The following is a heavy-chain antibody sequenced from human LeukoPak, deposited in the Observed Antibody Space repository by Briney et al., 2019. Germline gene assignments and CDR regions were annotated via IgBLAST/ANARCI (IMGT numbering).Heavy chain of an antibody. V-gene: IGHV3-7*01. J-gene: IGHJ6*03. Sequence: GGSLRLSCAASGFTFSSYWMIWVRQAPGKGLEWVANIKQDGSEKYYVDSVKGRFTISRDNAKNSLYLQMNSLRAEDTAVYYCARGNGLGYGYVSYMDVWGKGTTVTVSS. D-gene: IGHD5-18*01. CDR3: ARGNGLGYGYVSYMDV. CDR2: IKQDGSEK. CDR1: GFTFSSYW.